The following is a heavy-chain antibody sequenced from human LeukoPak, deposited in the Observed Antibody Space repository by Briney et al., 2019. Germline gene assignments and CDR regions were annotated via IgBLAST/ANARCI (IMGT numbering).Heavy chain of an antibody. D-gene: IGHD2-21*01. CDR2: ISGSGGST. Sequence: QPGGSLRLSCAASGFTFSSYAMSWVRQAPGKGLEWVSAISGSGGSTYYADSVKGRFTISRDNSKNTLYLQMNSLRAEDTAVYYCATDILAGYSVLYYYYYMDVWGKGTTVTVSS. CDR3: ATDILAGYSVLYYYYYMDV. V-gene: IGHV3-23*01. CDR1: GFTFSSYA. J-gene: IGHJ6*03.